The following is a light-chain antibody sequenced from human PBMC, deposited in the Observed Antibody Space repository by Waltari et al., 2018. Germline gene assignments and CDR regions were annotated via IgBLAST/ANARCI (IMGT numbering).Light chain of an antibody. J-gene: IGKJ2*01. V-gene: IGKV3-15*01. CDR2: GAS. Sequence: IVMTQSPATLSVSPGERATLSCRASQSISTNLAWFQEKPGQAPRLRIYGASTRATGVPDRFSGSGSGTYFTLVISSLQSEDFAVYYCQQYDKWLRYSFGQGTKLEIK. CDR3: QQYDKWLRYS. CDR1: QSISTN.